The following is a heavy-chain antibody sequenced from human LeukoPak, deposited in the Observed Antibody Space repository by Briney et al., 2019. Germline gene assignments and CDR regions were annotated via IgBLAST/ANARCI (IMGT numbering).Heavy chain of an antibody. Sequence: PSETLSLTCTVSGGSLSSSSYYWGWIRQSPGKGLEWIGSMYYRGSTYYNPPLKSRVPLSVETPKNQFSLKLSSVTAADTAVYYCPRHGRDGYNYGPVVYYWGQGTLVTVSS. D-gene: IGHD5-24*01. CDR2: MYYRGST. V-gene: IGHV4-39*01. CDR1: GGSLSSSSYY. J-gene: IGHJ4*02. CDR3: PRHGRDGYNYGPVVYY.